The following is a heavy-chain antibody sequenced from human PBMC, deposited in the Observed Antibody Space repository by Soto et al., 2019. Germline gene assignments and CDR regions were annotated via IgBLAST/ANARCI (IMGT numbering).Heavy chain of an antibody. CDR2: ISGHTGNT. V-gene: IGHV1-18*01. J-gene: IGHJ4*02. CDR1: GYSFTNYG. Sequence: ASVKVSCKASGYSFTNYGISWVRQAPGQGLEWMGWISGHTGNTKYAQKFQGRVTMTTDTSTTTVYMHLRSLRSDDTAVYYCARERGLTASTLFGYWGQGTVVTVSS. CDR3: ARERGLTASTLFGY. D-gene: IGHD3-10*02.